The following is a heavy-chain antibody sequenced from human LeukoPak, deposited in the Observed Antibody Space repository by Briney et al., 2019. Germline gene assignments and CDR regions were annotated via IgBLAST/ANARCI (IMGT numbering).Heavy chain of an antibody. CDR1: GFTLSNYD. CDR3: ARADCSSSTCYLRRSWFDP. D-gene: IGHD2-2*01. CDR2: ICTSSRNI. V-gene: IGHV3-21*01. J-gene: IGHJ5*02. Sequence: GGSLRLSCAASGFTLSNYDMNWVRQAPGKGLEWVSSICTSSRNIYHKDSVRGRFTISRDDAKNSLYLEMNSLRAEDTAVYYCARADCSSSTCYLRRSWFDPWGQGTLVTVSS.